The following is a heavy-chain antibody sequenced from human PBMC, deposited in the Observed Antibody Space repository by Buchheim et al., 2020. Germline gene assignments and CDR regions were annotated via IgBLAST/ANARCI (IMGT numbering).Heavy chain of an antibody. D-gene: IGHD3-10*01. CDR2: IYYSGST. Sequence: QPQLQESGPGLVKPLETLSLTCTVSGGSISSSSYYWGWIRQPPGKGLEWIGSIYYSGSTYYNPSLKSRVTISVATSKNQFSLKLSSVTAADTAVYYCARASYYYGSGRRGYYGMDVWGQGTT. CDR1: GGSISSSSYY. J-gene: IGHJ6*02. V-gene: IGHV4-39*07. CDR3: ARASYYYGSGRRGYYGMDV.